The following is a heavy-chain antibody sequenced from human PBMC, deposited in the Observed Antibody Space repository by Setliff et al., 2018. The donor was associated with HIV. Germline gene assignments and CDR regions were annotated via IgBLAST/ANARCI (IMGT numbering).Heavy chain of an antibody. CDR2: FDPEVDET. CDR3: GRATEYYDTSGYPRRTLVDD. J-gene: IGHJ4*02. Sequence: ASVKVSCKVSGYSLTELSIHWVRQAPGEGLEWMGGFDPEVDETVYAEKFQGRVTMTKDTSTNTAYMALSSLRSEDTAIYYCGRATEYYDTSGYPRRTLVDDWGQGALVTVSS. CDR1: GYSLTELS. V-gene: IGHV1-24*01. D-gene: IGHD3-22*01.